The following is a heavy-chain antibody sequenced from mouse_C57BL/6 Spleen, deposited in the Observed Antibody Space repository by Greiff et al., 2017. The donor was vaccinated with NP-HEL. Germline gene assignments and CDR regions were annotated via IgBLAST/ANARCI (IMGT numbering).Heavy chain of an antibody. CDR1: GFTFSDYY. V-gene: IGHV5-16*01. J-gene: IGHJ1*03. Sequence: EVKVVESEGGLVQPGSSMKLSCTASGFTFSDYYMAWVRQVPEKGLEWVANINYDGSSTYYLDSLKSRFIISRDNAKNILYLQMSSLKSEDTATYYCARAHYGSSWYFDVWGTGTTVTVSS. CDR3: ARAHYGSSWYFDV. CDR2: INYDGSST. D-gene: IGHD1-1*01.